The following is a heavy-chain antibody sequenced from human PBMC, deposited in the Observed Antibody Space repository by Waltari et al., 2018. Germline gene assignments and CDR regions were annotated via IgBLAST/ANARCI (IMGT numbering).Heavy chain of an antibody. V-gene: IGHV4-34*01. CDR2: INHSGST. CDR3: ARGRQQLVQGWFDP. CDR1: GGSFSGYY. D-gene: IGHD6-13*01. Sequence: QVQLQQWGAGLLKPSETLSLTCAVYGGSFSGYYWSWIRQPPGKGLEWIGEINHSGSTNYNPSLKSRVTISVDTSKNQFSLKLSSVTAADTAVYYCARGRQQLVQGWFDPWGQGTLVTVSS. J-gene: IGHJ5*02.